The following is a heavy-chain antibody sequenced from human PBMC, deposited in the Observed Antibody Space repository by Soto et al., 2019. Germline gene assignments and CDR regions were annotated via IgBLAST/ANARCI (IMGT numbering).Heavy chain of an antibody. CDR3: ARGEDAFFYYGLDV. CDR1: GGSITSSY. Sequence: LSVTCTVSGGSITSSYWSWIRRPPGKGLEWIAYIYDTGISGYTPSTSYNPSLKSRVTMSVDTSKSQFSLKLTSVTAADTAVYYCARGEDAFFYYGLDVWGQGVTVTVSS. CDR2: IYDTGISGYTPST. V-gene: IGHV4-59*01. J-gene: IGHJ6*02.